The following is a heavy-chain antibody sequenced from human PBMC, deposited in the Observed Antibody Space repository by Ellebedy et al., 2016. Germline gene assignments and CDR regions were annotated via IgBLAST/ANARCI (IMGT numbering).Heavy chain of an antibody. J-gene: IGHJ4*02. D-gene: IGHD6-19*01. CDR3: AKDSGIAVAGADFDY. CDR1: GFTFSTYA. V-gene: IGHV3-23*01. CDR2: IRGNGGGT. Sequence: GESLKISXAASGFTFSTYAMNWVRQAPGKGLEWVSIIRGNGGGTYYGDSVKGRFTISRDNAKNSLYLQMNSLRAEDTALYYCAKDSGIAVAGADFDYWGQGTLVTVSS.